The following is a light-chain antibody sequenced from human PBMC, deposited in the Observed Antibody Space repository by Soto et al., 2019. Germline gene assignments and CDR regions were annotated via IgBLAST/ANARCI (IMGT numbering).Light chain of an antibody. CDR2: DVS. Sequence: QSALTQPASVSGSPGQSVTISCTGTSSDVGGYNYVSWYQQHPGKAPKPMIYDVSNRPSGVSNRFSGSKSGYTASLTISGLQAEDGADYYCSSYTSSNTYVFGTGTKVTVL. J-gene: IGLJ1*01. CDR3: SSYTSSNTYV. V-gene: IGLV2-14*03. CDR1: SSDVGGYNY.